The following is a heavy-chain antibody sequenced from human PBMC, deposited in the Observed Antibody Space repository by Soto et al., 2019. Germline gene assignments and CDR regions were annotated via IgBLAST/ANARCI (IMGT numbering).Heavy chain of an antibody. CDR1: ACTDSGDT. CDR2: IIPIFGTA. D-gene: IGHD6-6*01. CDR3: AREEEYSSLRAAFDI. J-gene: IGHJ3*02. Sequence: ACGTAACTDSGDTSVGVVQSTDQGLEWMGGIIPIFGTANYAQKFQGRVTITADESTSTAYMELSSLRSEDTAVYYCAREEEYSSLRAAFDIWGNGSMVT. V-gene: IGHV1-69*01.